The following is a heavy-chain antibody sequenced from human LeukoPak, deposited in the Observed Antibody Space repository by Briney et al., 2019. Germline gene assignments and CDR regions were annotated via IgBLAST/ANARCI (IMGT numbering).Heavy chain of an antibody. CDR2: IYYSGST. CDR1: GGSISGFH. Sequence: SETLSLTCSVSGGSISGFHWSWIRQTPGKGLEWIGYIYYSGSTNYNPSLKSRVTISVDTSKNQFSLKLSSVTAADTAVYYCARGPTWIRFDYWGQGTLVTVSS. J-gene: IGHJ4*02. CDR3: ARGPTWIRFDY. V-gene: IGHV4-59*01. D-gene: IGHD5-18*01.